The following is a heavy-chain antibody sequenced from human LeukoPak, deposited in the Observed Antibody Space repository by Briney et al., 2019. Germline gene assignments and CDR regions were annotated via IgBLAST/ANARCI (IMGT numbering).Heavy chain of an antibody. CDR1: GFTFSSYA. V-gene: IGHV3-30-3*01. CDR3: AREGSGSYLFFDY. J-gene: IGHJ4*02. D-gene: IGHD1-26*01. Sequence: GGSLRLSCAASGFTFSSYAMHWVRQAPGKGLEWVAVISYDGSNKYYADSVKGRFTISRDNSKNTLYLQMNSLRAEDTAVYYCAREGSGSYLFFDYWGQGTLVTVSS. CDR2: ISYDGSNK.